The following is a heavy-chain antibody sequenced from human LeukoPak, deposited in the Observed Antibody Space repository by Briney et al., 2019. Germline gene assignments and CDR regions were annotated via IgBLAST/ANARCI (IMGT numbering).Heavy chain of an antibody. Sequence: LSLTCAVYGGSFSGYYWSWIRQPPGKGLEWVSYISSSGSTIYYADSVKGRFTISRDNAKNSLYLQMNSLRAEDTAVYYCARDVSGTGGKDYWGQGTLVTVSS. V-gene: IGHV3-11*04. J-gene: IGHJ4*02. CDR2: ISSSGSTI. D-gene: IGHD1-1*01. CDR1: GGSFSGYY. CDR3: ARDVSGTGGKDY.